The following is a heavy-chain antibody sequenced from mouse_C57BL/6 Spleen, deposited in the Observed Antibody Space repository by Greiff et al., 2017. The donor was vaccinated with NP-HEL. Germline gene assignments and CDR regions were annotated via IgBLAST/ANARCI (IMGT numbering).Heavy chain of an antibody. CDR3: AKSPFYDGSHGVGWFAY. Sequence: QVQLQQSGPGLVQPSQSLSITCTVSGFSLTSYGVHWVRQPPGKGLEWLGVIWSGGSTDYNAAFISRLSISKDNSKSQVFFKMNSLQADDTAIYYCAKSPFYDGSHGVGWFAYWGQGTLVTVSA. D-gene: IGHD2-3*01. J-gene: IGHJ3*01. V-gene: IGHV2-4*01. CDR2: IWSGGST. CDR1: GFSLTSYG.